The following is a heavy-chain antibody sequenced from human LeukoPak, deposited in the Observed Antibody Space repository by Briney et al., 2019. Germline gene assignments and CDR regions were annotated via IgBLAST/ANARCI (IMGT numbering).Heavy chain of an antibody. D-gene: IGHD2-2*01. CDR3: ARDRRVVVPAARYYYYYGMDV. CDR1: GGSFSGYY. Sequence: SETLSLTCAFYGGSFSGYYWSWIRQPPGKGLEWIGEINHSGSTNYNPSLKSRVTISVDTSKNQFSLKLSSVTAADTAVYYCARDRRVVVPAARYYYYYGMDVWGQGTTVTVSS. V-gene: IGHV4-34*01. J-gene: IGHJ6*02. CDR2: INHSGST.